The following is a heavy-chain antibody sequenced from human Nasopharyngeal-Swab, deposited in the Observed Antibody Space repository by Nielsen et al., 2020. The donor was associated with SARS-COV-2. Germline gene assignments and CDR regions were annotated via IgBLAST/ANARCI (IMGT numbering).Heavy chain of an antibody. Sequence: GESLKISCAASGVTFSTLWLSWVRQGPGKGLEWVAGTNPDGNEHYLVDSVRGRFTVSRDNAKNSLYLQMNSLRVEDTALYYCAGESGPNGFDIWGQGAMITVSS. CDR1: GVTFSTLW. CDR3: AGESGPNGFDI. CDR2: TNPDGNEH. V-gene: IGHV3-7*04. D-gene: IGHD2-15*01. J-gene: IGHJ3*02.